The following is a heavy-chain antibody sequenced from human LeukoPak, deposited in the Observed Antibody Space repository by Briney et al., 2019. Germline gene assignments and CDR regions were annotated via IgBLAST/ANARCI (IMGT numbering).Heavy chain of an antibody. J-gene: IGHJ4*02. D-gene: IGHD3-16*01. CDR3: ANMITFGGVTYDY. Sequence: GASVKVSCKVSGYTLTELSMHWVRQAPGKGLEWMGGFDPEDGETIYAQKFQGRVTTTEDTSTDTAYMELSSLRSEDTAVYYCANMITFGGVTYDYWGQGTLVTVSS. V-gene: IGHV1-24*01. CDR1: GYTLTELS. CDR2: FDPEDGET.